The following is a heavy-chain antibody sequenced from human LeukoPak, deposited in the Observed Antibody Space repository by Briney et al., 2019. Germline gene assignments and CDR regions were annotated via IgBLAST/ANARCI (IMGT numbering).Heavy chain of an antibody. CDR3: ARQDVIAARQLDY. J-gene: IGHJ4*02. CDR1: VGSISSSSYY. CDR2: IYYSGST. D-gene: IGHD6-6*01. V-gene: IGHV4-39*01. Sequence: SETLSLTCTVSVGSISSSSYYWRWIRQPPGKGLEWIGSIYYSGSTYYNPSLTSRVTISVDTSKNQFSLKLSSVTAADTAVYYCARQDVIAARQLDYWGQGTLVTVSS.